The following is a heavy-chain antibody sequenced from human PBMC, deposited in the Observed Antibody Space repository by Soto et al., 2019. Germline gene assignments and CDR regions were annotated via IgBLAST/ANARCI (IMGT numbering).Heavy chain of an antibody. CDR3: ARAHRYYDYPDI. CDR1: GASVSSGDYY. J-gene: IGHJ3*02. CDR2: IHYSETI. D-gene: IGHD3-22*01. V-gene: IGHV4-30-4*01. Sequence: QVQLQGSGPGLVKASQTLSLTCTVSGASVSSGDYYWSWVRQPPGRGLEWIGYIHYSETIYYNPSLKSRVQILVETFKNQFSLEVSSVTAADTAVYYCARAHRYYDYPDIWGQGTTVTVSS.